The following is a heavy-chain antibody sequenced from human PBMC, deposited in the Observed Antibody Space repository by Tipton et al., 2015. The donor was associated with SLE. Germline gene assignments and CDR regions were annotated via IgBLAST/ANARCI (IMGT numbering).Heavy chain of an antibody. Sequence: QLVQSGAEVKKPGASVKVFCKSSGNTFINYYMHWVRLAPGQGLEWMGILSSSGETSYSPQKFQGRVTLTTDTSTSTAYMELRSLRSDDTAVYYCVRDPGIAAAPNWFDPWGQGTLVTVSS. CDR1: GNTFINYY. CDR2: LSSSGETS. D-gene: IGHD6-13*01. J-gene: IGHJ5*02. CDR3: VRDPGIAAAPNWFDP. V-gene: IGHV1-46*01.